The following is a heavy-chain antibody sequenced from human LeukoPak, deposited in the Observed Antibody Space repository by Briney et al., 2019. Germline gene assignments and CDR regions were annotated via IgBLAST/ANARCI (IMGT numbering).Heavy chain of an antibody. CDR1: GDSITSYY. V-gene: IGHV4-59*01. D-gene: IGHD3-22*01. J-gene: IGHJ3*01. CDR2: VYYTGSI. CDR3: ARGPYDSGGYYLAACDV. Sequence: SETLSLTCTGSGDSITSYYWSWFRQPPGKGLEWVGYVYYTGSINYSPPLKSRLTMSVDTSKNQFSLNLSSVTAADTAIYYCARGPYDSGGYYLAACDVWGRGTMVTVTS.